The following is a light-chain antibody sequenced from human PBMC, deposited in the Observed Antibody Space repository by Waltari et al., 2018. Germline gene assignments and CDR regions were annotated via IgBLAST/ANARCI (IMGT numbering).Light chain of an antibody. Sequence: YEVTQPPSVSVSPGQTASITCSGEELGDKYVCWYQQKPGQPPVLVLYEDKKRPSGIPDRFSGSNSANTATLTVSGTQPMDEADYYCQAWDNSIPVFGGGTKLAVL. CDR2: EDK. V-gene: IGLV3-1*01. J-gene: IGLJ2*01. CDR1: ELGDKY. CDR3: QAWDNSIPV.